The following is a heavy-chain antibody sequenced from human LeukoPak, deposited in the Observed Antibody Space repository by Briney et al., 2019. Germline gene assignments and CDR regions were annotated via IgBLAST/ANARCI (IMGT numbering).Heavy chain of an antibody. CDR3: AREARGRFLEWFSIH. CDR2: IYTSGST. V-gene: IGHV4-4*07. J-gene: IGHJ4*02. CDR1: GGSISSYY. Sequence: SETLSLTCTVSGGSISSYYWSWIRQPAGKGLEWIGRIYTSGSTNYNPSLKSRVTISVDTSKNQFSLKLSSVTAADTAVYYCAREARGRFLEWFSIHWGQGTLVTVSS. D-gene: IGHD3-3*01.